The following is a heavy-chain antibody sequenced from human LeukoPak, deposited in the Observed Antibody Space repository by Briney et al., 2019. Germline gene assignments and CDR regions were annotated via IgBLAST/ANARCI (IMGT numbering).Heavy chain of an antibody. CDR3: AKDGSGWDAEYFQH. V-gene: IGHV4-59*12. D-gene: IGHD6-19*01. J-gene: IGHJ1*01. CDR1: GGSISSYY. Sequence: SETLSLTCTVSGGSISSYYWSWIRQPPGKGLEWIGYIYYSGSTNYNPSLKSRVTISVDTSKNQFSLKLSSVTAEDTAVYYCAKDGSGWDAEYFQHWGQGTLVTVSS. CDR2: IYYSGST.